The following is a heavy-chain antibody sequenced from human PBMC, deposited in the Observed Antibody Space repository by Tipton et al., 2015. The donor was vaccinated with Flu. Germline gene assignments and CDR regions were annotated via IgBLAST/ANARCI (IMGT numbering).Heavy chain of an antibody. CDR2: IYSGGAT. V-gene: IGHV3-53*01. CDR3: VKRDNIGWFYFDS. Sequence: SLRLSCAASGFTVSANYMNWVRHAPGAGLEWVSMIYSGGATHYADSVRGRFTMSRDNSKNTLYLQMKSLRAEDTAIYYCVKRDNIGWFYFDSWGQGTLVSVSS. CDR1: GFTVSANY. J-gene: IGHJ4*02. D-gene: IGHD6-19*01.